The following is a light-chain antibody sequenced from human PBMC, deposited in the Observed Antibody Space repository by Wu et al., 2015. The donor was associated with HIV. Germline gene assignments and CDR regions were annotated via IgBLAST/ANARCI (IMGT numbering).Light chain of an antibody. Sequence: DIQMTQSPSSLSASVGDRVTITCRASQGISNFLAWYQQEPGKPPKVLIYAASTLQSGVPSRFSGSGSGTDFTLTISSLQPEDVATYYCQQYNSYPTFGQGTKVEIK. CDR3: QQYNSYPT. J-gene: IGKJ1*01. V-gene: IGKV1-27*01. CDR1: QGISNF. CDR2: AAS.